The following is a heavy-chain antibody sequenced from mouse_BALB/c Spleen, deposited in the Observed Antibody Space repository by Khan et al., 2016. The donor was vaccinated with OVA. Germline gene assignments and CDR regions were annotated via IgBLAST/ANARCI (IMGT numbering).Heavy chain of an antibody. Sequence: EVMLVESGGDLVKPGGSLKLSCAASGFTFSTYGMSWVHQTPDRRLEWVATVSTGGSYTYYPDSVQGRFTISRDNAKNTLYLQMNSLKSDDTAIFYCTRLAYYYDSEGFAYWGQGTLVTVSA. CDR1: GFTFSTYG. CDR2: VSTGGSYT. J-gene: IGHJ3*01. D-gene: IGHD1-1*01. CDR3: TRLAYYYDSEGFAY. V-gene: IGHV5-6*01.